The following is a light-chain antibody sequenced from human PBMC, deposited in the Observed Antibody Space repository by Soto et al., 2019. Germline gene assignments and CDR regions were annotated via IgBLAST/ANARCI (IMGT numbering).Light chain of an antibody. CDR1: SSNIGSNT. CDR3: AAWDDSLNGVV. Sequence: QSVLTQPPSASGTPGQRVTISCSGSSSNIGSNTVNWYQQLPGTAPKLLTYSNNQRPSGVPDRFSGSKSGTSASLAISWLQSGDEADYYCAAWDDSLNGVVFGGGTQLTVL. CDR2: SNN. V-gene: IGLV1-44*01. J-gene: IGLJ2*01.